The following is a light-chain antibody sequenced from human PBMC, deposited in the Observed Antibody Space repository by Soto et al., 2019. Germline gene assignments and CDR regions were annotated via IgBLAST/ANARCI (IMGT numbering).Light chain of an antibody. V-gene: IGKV3-15*01. CDR2: CAS. Sequence: EIVMTQSPATLSVSPGERATLSCRASQSVSSNLAWYQQKPGQAPRLLIYCASTRATGIPARFIGSGSGTEFTLTISSLQSEDFAVYYCQHYSNWPPWTFGQGTKVEIK. J-gene: IGKJ1*01. CDR1: QSVSSN. CDR3: QHYSNWPPWT.